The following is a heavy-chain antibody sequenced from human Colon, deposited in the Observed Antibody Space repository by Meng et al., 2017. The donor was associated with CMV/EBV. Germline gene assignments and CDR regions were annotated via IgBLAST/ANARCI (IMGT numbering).Heavy chain of an antibody. CDR2: IVPILGPT. D-gene: IGHD3-10*02. CDR3: ATRIPTYVDNWFDP. CDR1: GGPLSTYD. J-gene: IGHJ5*02. V-gene: IGHV1-69*10. Sequence: SVKVSCKASGGPLSTYDINWVRQAPGQGLEWMGGIVPILGPTNYAQRFKGRLTITANKSTTTAYMELSSLTSEDTAVYYCATRIPTYVDNWFDPWGQGTLVTVSS.